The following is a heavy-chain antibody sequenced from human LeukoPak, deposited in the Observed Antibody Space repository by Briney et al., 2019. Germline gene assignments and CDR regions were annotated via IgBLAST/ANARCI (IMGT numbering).Heavy chain of an antibody. D-gene: IGHD3-22*01. CDR3: ARDPSGYYYDLGTRTPYYFDY. CDR2: IHTSGST. Sequence: PSETLSLTCTVSGGSISSGSYCWSWIRQPAGKGLEWIGHIHTSGSTNYNPSLKSRVTMSVDTSKNQFSLKLSSVTAADTAVYYCARDPSGYYYDLGTRTPYYFDYWGQGTLVTVSS. J-gene: IGHJ4*02. V-gene: IGHV4-61*09. CDR1: GGSISSGSYC.